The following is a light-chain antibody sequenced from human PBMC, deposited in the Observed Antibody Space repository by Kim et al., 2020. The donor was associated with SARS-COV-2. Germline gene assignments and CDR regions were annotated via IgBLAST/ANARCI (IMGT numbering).Light chain of an antibody. CDR3: QSYDSRSVV. CDR2: EDN. J-gene: IGLJ2*01. V-gene: IGLV6-57*02. CDR1: GGSVAASY. Sequence: GKTVTISCAGSGGSVAASYVQWYQQLPGSVPTIVIYEDNQRPSGVPDRFSGSIDSSSNSAFLTISGLKTEDEADYYCQSYDSRSVVFGGGTQLTVL.